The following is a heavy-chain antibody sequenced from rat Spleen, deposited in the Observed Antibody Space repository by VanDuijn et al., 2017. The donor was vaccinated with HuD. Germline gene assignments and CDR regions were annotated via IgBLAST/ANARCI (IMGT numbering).Heavy chain of an antibody. CDR1: GFSLTSYH. V-gene: IGHV2-15*01. Sequence: QVQLKESGPGLVQPSQTLSLTCTVSGFSLTSYHVSWVRQPPGKSLVWMGTMWTGGGTNYNSAVQSRLSISRDTSKSQVFLKMNSLQTEDTATYYCVRDGGELGYWGQGVMVTVSS. CDR3: VRDGGELGY. J-gene: IGHJ2*01. D-gene: IGHD5-1*01. CDR2: MWTGGGT.